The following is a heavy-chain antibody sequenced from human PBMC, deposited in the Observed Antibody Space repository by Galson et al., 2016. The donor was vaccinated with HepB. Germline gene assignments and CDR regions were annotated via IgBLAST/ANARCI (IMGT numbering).Heavy chain of an antibody. CDR2: TRNRARGHTT. J-gene: IGHJ4*02. Sequence: SLRLSCAASGFILSDYYMDWVRQAPGKGLEWVGRTRNRARGHTTDYAASVKGRFTISRDNSKSLVYLQMNGLKPEDTAVYYCARTGLGDFDYWGRGILVTVSS. CDR3: ARTGLGDFDY. CDR1: GFILSDYY. V-gene: IGHV3-72*01.